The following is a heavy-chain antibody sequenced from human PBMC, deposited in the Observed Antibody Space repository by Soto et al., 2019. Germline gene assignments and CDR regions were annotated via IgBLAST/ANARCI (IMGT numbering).Heavy chain of an antibody. Sequence: PSETLSLTCAVYGGSFSGYYWSWIRQPPGKGLEWIGEINHSGSTNYNPSLKSRVTISVDTSKNQFSLKLSSVTAADTAVYYCAREQGGQLAHYYYYGMDVWGQGTTVTVSS. CDR2: INHSGST. V-gene: IGHV4-34*01. D-gene: IGHD6-6*01. CDR1: GGSFSGYY. CDR3: AREQGGQLAHYYYYGMDV. J-gene: IGHJ6*02.